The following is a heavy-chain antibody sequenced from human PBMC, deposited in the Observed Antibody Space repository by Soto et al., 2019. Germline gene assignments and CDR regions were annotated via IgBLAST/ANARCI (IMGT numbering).Heavy chain of an antibody. J-gene: IGHJ4*02. V-gene: IGHV4-59*08. CDR1: GGSISISD. D-gene: IGHD6-13*01. CDR2: IYYSGST. CDR3: ARHSIPGIAAALDY. Sequence: SETLSLTCTVCGGSISISDWSWIRQPPGKGLEWIGYIYYSGSTNYNPSLKSRVTISVDTSKNQFSLKLSSVTAADTAVYYCARHSIPGIAAALDYWGQGTLVTVSS.